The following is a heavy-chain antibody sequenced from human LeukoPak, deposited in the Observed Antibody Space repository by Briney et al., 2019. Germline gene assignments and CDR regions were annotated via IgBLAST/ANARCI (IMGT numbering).Heavy chain of an antibody. V-gene: IGHV3-48*03. J-gene: IGHJ6*04. CDR3: ARGGPAYYDILTGYYPYGMDV. CDR2: ISSSGSTI. CDR1: GFTFSSYE. Sequence: GGSLRLSCAASGFTFSSYEMNWVRQAPGKGLEWVSYISSSGSTIYYADSVKGRFTISRDNAKNSLYLQMDSLRAEDMAVYYCARGGPAYYDILTGYYPYGMDVWGKGTTVTVSS. D-gene: IGHD3-9*01.